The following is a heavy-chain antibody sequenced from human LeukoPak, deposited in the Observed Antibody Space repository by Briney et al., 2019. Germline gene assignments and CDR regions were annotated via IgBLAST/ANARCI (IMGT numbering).Heavy chain of an antibody. Sequence: GGSLRLSCAASGFTFSSYSMNWVRQAPGKGLEWVSSISSSSSYIYYADSVKGRFTISRDNAKNSLYLQMNSLRAEDTAVYYCARDDYGDYIFTYWGQGTQVTVSS. J-gene: IGHJ4*02. CDR3: ARDDYGDYIFTY. CDR1: GFTFSSYS. CDR2: ISSSSSYI. V-gene: IGHV3-21*01. D-gene: IGHD4-17*01.